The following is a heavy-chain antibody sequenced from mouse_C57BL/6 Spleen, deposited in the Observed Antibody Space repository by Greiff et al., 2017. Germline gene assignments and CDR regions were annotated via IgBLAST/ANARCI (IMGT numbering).Heavy chain of an antibody. CDR1: GFTFSDYG. CDR2: ISSGSSTI. V-gene: IGHV5-17*01. D-gene: IGHD1-1*01. Sequence: EVKVVESGGGLVKPGGSLKLSCAASGFTFSDYGMHWVRQAPETGLEWVAYISSGSSTIYYADTVTGRFTISRDNAKNTLFLQMTSLRSEDTSMYYCARSYGSSYDFDYWGQGTTLTVSS. CDR3: ARSYGSSYDFDY. J-gene: IGHJ2*01.